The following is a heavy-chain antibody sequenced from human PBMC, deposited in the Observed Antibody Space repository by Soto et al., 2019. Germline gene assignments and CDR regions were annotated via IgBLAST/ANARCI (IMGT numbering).Heavy chain of an antibody. D-gene: IGHD6-19*01. CDR2: FDPEDGET. Sequence: GASVKVSCKVSGYTLTELSMHWVRQAPGKGLEWMGGFDPEDGETIYAQKFQGRVTMTEDTSTDTAYMELSSLRSEDTAVYYCATRPNIAVALRGFDPWGQGTLVTVSS. V-gene: IGHV1-24*01. CDR3: ATRPNIAVALRGFDP. CDR1: GYTLTELS. J-gene: IGHJ5*02.